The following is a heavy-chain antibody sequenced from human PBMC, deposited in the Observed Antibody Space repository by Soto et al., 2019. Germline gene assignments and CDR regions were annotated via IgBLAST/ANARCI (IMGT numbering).Heavy chain of an antibody. Sequence: PSETLSLTCTVSGGSISSYYWSWIRQPPGKGLEWIAYIYYSGSTKYNPSLKGRVTISVDTSKNQFSLKLRSVTAADTAVYYCARSDHDLSDYPWFDPWGQGTLVTVSS. CDR1: GGSISSYY. CDR3: ARSDHDLSDYPWFDP. D-gene: IGHD3-3*01. J-gene: IGHJ5*02. V-gene: IGHV4-59*01. CDR2: IYYSGST.